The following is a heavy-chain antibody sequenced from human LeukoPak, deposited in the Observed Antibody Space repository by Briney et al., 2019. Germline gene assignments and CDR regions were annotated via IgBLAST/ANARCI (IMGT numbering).Heavy chain of an antibody. CDR3: ARGSPMYEGRFDP. D-gene: IGHD2-8*01. CDR2: IYRSGST. V-gene: IGHV4-30-2*01. J-gene: IGHJ5*02. Sequence: SETLSLTCAVSGGSISSGGYSWSWIRQPPGKGLEWIGYIYRSGSTYYNPSLKSRVTISVDRSKNQFSLKLSSVTAADTAVYYCARGSPMYEGRFDPWGQGTLVTVSS. CDR1: GGSISSGGYS.